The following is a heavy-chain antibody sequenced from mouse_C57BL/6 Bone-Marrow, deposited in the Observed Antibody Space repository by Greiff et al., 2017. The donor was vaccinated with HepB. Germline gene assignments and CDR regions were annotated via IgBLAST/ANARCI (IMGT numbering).Heavy chain of an antibody. CDR2: IDPENGDT. Sequence: VQLQQSGAELVRPGASVKLSCTASGFNIKDDYMHWVKQRPEQGLEWIGWIDPENGDTEYASKFQGKATITADTSSNTAYLQLSSLTSEDTAVYYCTTSPITTVVGYWGQGTTLTVSS. J-gene: IGHJ2*01. V-gene: IGHV14-4*01. CDR3: TTSPITTVVGY. CDR1: GFNIKDDY. D-gene: IGHD1-1*01.